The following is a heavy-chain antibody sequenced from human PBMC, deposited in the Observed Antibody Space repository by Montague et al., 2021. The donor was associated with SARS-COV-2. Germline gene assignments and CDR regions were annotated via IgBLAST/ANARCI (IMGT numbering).Heavy chain of an antibody. CDR3: ARAVSVRRAVNWFDP. CDR1: GGSVSSGSYY. D-gene: IGHD3-10*01. V-gene: IGHV4-61*01. Sequence: SETLSLTCTVSGGSVSSGSYYWSWIRQPPGKGLEWLAYIYYSGGXNSNASLKSRVTMSVDTSKNQFSLKLTSVTAADTAVYYCARAVSVRRAVNWFDPWGQGTLVTVSS. J-gene: IGHJ5*02. CDR2: IYYSGGX.